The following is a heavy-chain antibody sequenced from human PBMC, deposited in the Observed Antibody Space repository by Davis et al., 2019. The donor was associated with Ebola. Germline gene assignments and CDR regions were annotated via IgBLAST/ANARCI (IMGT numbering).Heavy chain of an antibody. J-gene: IGHJ4*02. Sequence: PGGSLRLSCAASGFTFSSYSMNWVRQAPGKGLEWVSSISSSSSYIYYADSVKGRFTISRDNSDNTVDLQLNSLRAEDTAMYYCARDRRGTYYFDFWGQGSLVIVSS. V-gene: IGHV3-21*01. CDR1: GFTFSSYS. CDR3: ARDRRGTYYFDF. CDR2: ISSSSSYI. D-gene: IGHD1-26*01.